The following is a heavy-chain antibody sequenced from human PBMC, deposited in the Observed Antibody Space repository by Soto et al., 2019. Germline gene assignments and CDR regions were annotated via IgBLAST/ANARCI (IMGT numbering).Heavy chain of an antibody. V-gene: IGHV4-59*08. J-gene: IGHJ4*02. CDR2: IYYSGST. CDR1: GGSISSYY. CDR3: ARLDIAFFDY. Sequence: SETLSLTCTVSGGSISSYYWSWIRQPPGKGLEWIGYIYYSGSTNYNPSLKSRVTISVDTSKNQFSLKLSSVTAADTAVYYCARLDIAFFDYWGQGTLVTVSS. D-gene: IGHD3-3*02.